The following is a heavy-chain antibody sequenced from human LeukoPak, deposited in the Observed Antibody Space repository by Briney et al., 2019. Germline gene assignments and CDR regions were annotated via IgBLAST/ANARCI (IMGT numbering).Heavy chain of an antibody. J-gene: IGHJ4*02. V-gene: IGHV3-7*01. CDR2: IRQDGGAT. Sequence: GGSLRLSCAASGFTLTRYWMTWVRQAPGKGLEWLANIRQDGGATYYGDSVKGRFTISRDNAKNSLYLQMNSLRAEDTAVYYCATSEDTAGGPYWGQGTLVTVSS. CDR1: GFTLTRYW. D-gene: IGHD5-18*01. CDR3: ATSEDTAGGPY.